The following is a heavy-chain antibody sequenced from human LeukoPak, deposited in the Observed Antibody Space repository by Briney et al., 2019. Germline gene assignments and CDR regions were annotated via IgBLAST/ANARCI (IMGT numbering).Heavy chain of an antibody. CDR2: IFYNGST. D-gene: IGHD5-18*01. CDR1: GGSISSYF. CDR3: ARVAGYSYGFDY. Sequence: SETLSLTCTVSGGSISSYFWSWIRQPPGKGLEWIGYIFYNGSTNYNPSLKSRVTISVDTSKNQFSLKLSSVTAADTAVYYCARVAGYSYGFDYWGQGTLVTVSS. J-gene: IGHJ4*02. V-gene: IGHV4-59*08.